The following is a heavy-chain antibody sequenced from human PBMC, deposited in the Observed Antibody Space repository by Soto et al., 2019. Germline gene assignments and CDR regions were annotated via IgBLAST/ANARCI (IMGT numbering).Heavy chain of an antibody. CDR2: ISGIDGNT. CDR1: GYTFTSYG. CDR3: ARMRDSSGYYSGAGY. J-gene: IGHJ4*02. Sequence: ASVKVSCKASGYTFTSYGISWVRQAPGQGLEWVGWISGIDGNTNYAQKFRGRVTITADASTSTAYMELSSLRSEDTAVYYCARMRDSSGYYSGAGYWGQGTLVTV. D-gene: IGHD3-22*01. V-gene: IGHV1-18*01.